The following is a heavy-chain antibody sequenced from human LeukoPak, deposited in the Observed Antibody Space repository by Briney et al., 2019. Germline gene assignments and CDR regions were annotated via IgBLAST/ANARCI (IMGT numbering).Heavy chain of an antibody. CDR1: GFTFSSYA. D-gene: IGHD5-18*01. CDR3: AKDLRGQRGYSYGCPLDY. V-gene: IGHV3-23*01. J-gene: IGHJ4*02. CDR2: ISGSGGST. Sequence: GGSLRLSCAASGFTFSSYAMSWVRQAPGKGLEWVSAISGSGGSTYYADSVKGRFTISRDNSKNTLYLQMNSLRAEDTAVYYCAKDLRGQRGYSYGCPLDYWGQGTLVTVSS.